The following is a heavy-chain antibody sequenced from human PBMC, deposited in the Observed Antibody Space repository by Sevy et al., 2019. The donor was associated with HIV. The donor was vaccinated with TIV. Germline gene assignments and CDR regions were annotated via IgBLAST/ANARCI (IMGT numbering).Heavy chain of an antibody. V-gene: IGHV3-11*01. CDR3: ARNGGYSSGTRCHWYFQQ. Sequence: GGSLRLACAASGFTFSDNYMSWIRRAPGKGLEWISDLSSSGTTIYYADSVRGRFTISRDNALDSLYLQMNSLRAEDTAIYYCARNGGYSSGTRCHWYFQQWVQGTLVTVSS. D-gene: IGHD2-2*01. CDR2: LSSSGTTI. J-gene: IGHJ1*01. CDR1: GFTFSDNY.